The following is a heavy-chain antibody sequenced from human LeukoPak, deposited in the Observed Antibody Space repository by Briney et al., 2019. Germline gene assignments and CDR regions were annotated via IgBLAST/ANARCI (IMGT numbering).Heavy chain of an antibody. CDR3: ARGNVTIWFGELSLDY. D-gene: IGHD3-10*01. J-gene: IGHJ4*02. CDR1: GFTFSSYS. Sequence: PGGSLRLSCAASGFTFSSYSMNWVRQAPGKGLEWVSSISSSSSYIYYADSVKGRFTISRDNAKNSLYLQMNSLRAEDTAVYYCARGNVTIWFGELSLDYWGQGTLVTVSS. V-gene: IGHV3-21*01. CDR2: ISSSSSYI.